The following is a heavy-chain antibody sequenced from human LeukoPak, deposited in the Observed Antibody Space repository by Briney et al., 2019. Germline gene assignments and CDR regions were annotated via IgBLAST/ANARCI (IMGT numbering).Heavy chain of an antibody. V-gene: IGHV4-4*07. D-gene: IGHD2-2*01. CDR1: GGSISSYY. Sequence: SETLSLTCTVSGGSISSYYWSWIRQPAGKGLEWIGRIYTSGSTNYNPSLKSRVTISVDTSKNQFSLKLSSATAADTAVYYCARGGLVPAAISIWDYYYYYMDVWGKGTTVTVSS. J-gene: IGHJ6*03. CDR3: ARGGLVPAAISIWDYYYYYMDV. CDR2: IYTSGST.